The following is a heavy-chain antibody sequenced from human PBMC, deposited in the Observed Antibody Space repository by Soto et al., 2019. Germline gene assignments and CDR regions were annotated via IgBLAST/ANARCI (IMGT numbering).Heavy chain of an antibody. CDR3: ARVTVVVRGVITGDY. V-gene: IGHV4-30-4*01. Sequence: QVQLQESGPGLVKPSQTLSLTCTVSGGSISSGDYYWSWIRQPPGKGLEWIGYIYYSGSTYYNPSLKSRVTISVDTSKNQFSLKLSSVTAADTAVYYCARVTVVVRGVITGDYWGQGTLVTVSS. CDR2: IYYSGST. J-gene: IGHJ4*02. D-gene: IGHD3-10*02. CDR1: GGSISSGDYY.